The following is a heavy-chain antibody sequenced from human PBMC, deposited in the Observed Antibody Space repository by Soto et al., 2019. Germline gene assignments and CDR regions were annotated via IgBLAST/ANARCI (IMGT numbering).Heavy chain of an antibody. J-gene: IGHJ5*02. V-gene: IGHV4-39*01. CDR3: ARQGFRGIVVVVAATPVDWFDP. Sequence: QMQLQESGPGLVKPSETLSLTCTVSGGSISSSSYYWGWIRQPPGKGLEWIGSIYYSGSTYYNPSLKSRVTIRVDTSKTQFSLKLSSVTAADTAVYYCARQGFRGIVVVVAATPVDWFDPWGQGTLVTVSS. CDR1: GGSISSSSYY. CDR2: IYYSGST. D-gene: IGHD2-15*01.